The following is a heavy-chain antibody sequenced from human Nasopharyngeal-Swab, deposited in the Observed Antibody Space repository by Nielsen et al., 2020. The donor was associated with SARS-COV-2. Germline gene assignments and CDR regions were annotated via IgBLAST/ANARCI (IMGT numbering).Heavy chain of an antibody. CDR3: AREEITMVRGVIILDWFDP. CDR2: IKQDGSEE. V-gene: IGHV3-7*01. J-gene: IGHJ5*02. Sequence: GESLKISCAASGFTFSSYWMSWVRQAPGKGLEWVANIKQDGSEEYYVDSVKGRFTISRDNAKNSLYLQMNSLRAEDTAVYYCAREEITMVRGVIILDWFDPWGQGTLVTVSS. D-gene: IGHD3-10*01. CDR1: GFTFSSYW.